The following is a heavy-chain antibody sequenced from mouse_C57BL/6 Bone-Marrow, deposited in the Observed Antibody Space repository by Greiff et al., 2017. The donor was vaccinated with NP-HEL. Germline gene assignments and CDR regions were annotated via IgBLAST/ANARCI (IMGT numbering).Heavy chain of an antibody. V-gene: IGHV5-2*01. CDR1: EYEFPSHD. Sequence: EVKLMESGGGLVQPGESLKLSCESNEYEFPSHDMSWVRKTPEKRLELVAAINSDGGSTYYPDTMERRFIISRDNTKKTLYLQMSSLRSEDTALYYCASLYGNRYFDVWGTGTTVTVSS. D-gene: IGHD2-1*01. J-gene: IGHJ1*03. CDR3: ASLYGNRYFDV. CDR2: INSDGGST.